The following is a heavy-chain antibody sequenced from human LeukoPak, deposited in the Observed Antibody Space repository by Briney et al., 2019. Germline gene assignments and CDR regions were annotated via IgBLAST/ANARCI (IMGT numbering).Heavy chain of an antibody. CDR2: IYYSGST. J-gene: IGHJ4*02. CDR3: ARGYCSSTSCRVFDY. Sequence: SETLSPTCTVSGGSISSYYWSWIRQPPGKGLEWIGYIYYSGSTNYNPSLKSRVTISVDTSKNQFSLKLSSVTAADTAVYYCARGYCSSTSCRVFDYWGQGTLVTVSS. V-gene: IGHV4-59*01. D-gene: IGHD2-2*01. CDR1: GGSISSYY.